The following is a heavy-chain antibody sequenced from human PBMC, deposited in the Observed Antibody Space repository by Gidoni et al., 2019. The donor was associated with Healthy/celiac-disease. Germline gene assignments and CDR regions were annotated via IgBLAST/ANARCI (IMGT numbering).Heavy chain of an antibody. Sequence: EVQLVESGGGLVQPGGSLRLSCAASGFTFSDHYMDWVRQAPGKGLEWVGRTRNKANSYTTEYAASVKGRFTISRDDSKNSLYLQMNSLKTEDTAVYYRARGVLKRKDDAFDIWGQGTMVTVSS. V-gene: IGHV3-72*01. CDR2: TRNKANSYTT. CDR1: GFTFSDHY. CDR3: ARGVLKRKDDAFDI. J-gene: IGHJ3*02.